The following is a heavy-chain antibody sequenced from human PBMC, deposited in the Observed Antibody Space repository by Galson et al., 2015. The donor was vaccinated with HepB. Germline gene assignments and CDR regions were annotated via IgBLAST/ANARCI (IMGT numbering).Heavy chain of an antibody. CDR1: GYTFSGYF. V-gene: IGHV1-18*01. CDR3: ARGALVVVVGATLKNWFDP. Sequence: CKASGYTFSGYFITWVRQAPGQGLEWMGWISAYNRNTNYAQKFQGRVTMTTDTSTSTAYMELRSLRSDDTAVYYCARGALVVVVGATLKNWFDPWGQGTLVTVSS. D-gene: IGHD2-15*01. J-gene: IGHJ5*02. CDR2: ISAYNRNT.